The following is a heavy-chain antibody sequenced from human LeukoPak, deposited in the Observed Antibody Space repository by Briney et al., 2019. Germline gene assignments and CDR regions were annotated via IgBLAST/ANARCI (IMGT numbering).Heavy chain of an antibody. CDR1: GASISSNNYY. CDR2: IYSSGNT. CDR3: ARDGVDIAGYSWFDP. V-gene: IGHV4-39*02. D-gene: IGHD5-12*01. Sequence: SETLSLTCTVSGASISSNNYYWGWVRQPPGRGLWGIGNIYSSGNTYYNASLKSRVTIYIDTSKNQYSLNLSSVTAADTAVYYCARDGVDIAGYSWFDPRGQGTLVTVST. J-gene: IGHJ5*02.